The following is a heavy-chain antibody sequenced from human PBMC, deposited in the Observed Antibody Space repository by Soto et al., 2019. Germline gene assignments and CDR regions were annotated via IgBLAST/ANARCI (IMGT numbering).Heavy chain of an antibody. CDR3: AISGDGYNPDAFDI. V-gene: IGHV6-1*01. D-gene: IGHD5-12*01. CDR1: GDSVSSNSAA. J-gene: IGHJ3*02. CDR2: TYYRSKWYN. Sequence: SQTLSLTCAISGDSVSSNSAAWNCIRQCPSRGLEWLGRTYYRSKWYNDYAVSVKRRITINPDTSKNQFSLQLNSVTPEDTAVYYCAISGDGYNPDAFDIWCPAPFVTVSS.